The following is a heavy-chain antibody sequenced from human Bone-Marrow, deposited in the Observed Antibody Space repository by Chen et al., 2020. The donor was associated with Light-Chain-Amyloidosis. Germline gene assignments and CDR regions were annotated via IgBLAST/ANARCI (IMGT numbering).Heavy chain of an antibody. Sequence: VQLEQSGPEVKKPGESLKISCKGSGYTFPNYWIGWVRQMPGKGLEWMGVLYPDDSDARYSPSFEGQVTISADKSITTAYLQWRSLKASDTAMYYCARRRDGYNFDYWGQGTLVTVSS. J-gene: IGHJ4*02. CDR2: LYPDDSDA. V-gene: IGHV5-51*01. D-gene: IGHD5-12*01. CDR3: ARRRDGYNFDY. CDR1: GYTFPNYW.